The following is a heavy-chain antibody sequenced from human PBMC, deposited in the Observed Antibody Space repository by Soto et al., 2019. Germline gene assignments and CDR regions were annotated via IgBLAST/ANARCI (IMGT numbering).Heavy chain of an antibody. Sequence: EVQLLESGGGLVQPGGSLRLSCAASGFTFSSFVMNWVRQAPGKGLEWVSTISPGADVSHYTDSVKGRFTISRDNSRRTLHLQMDSLRVEDAAVYFCVRSAITATTKWGAFDVWGQGTAVTVSS. J-gene: IGHJ3*01. D-gene: IGHD1-20*01. CDR2: ISPGADVS. CDR3: VRSAITATTKWGAFDV. V-gene: IGHV3-23*01. CDR1: GFTFSSFV.